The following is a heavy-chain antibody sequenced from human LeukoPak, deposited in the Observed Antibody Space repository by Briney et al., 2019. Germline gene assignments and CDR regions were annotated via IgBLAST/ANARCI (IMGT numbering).Heavy chain of an antibody. CDR1: VWTFREYF. D-gene: IGHD6-19*01. Sequence: GLSVTLPCAASVWTFREYFTSWIDQAAGQGLEGVSYISSSSSYTNYADFVKGRFTISRDNAKDSLYLQMNSLRAEDTAVYYCARVTIAVAGTFDYWGQGTLVTVSS. V-gene: IGHV3-11*03. J-gene: IGHJ4*02. CDR3: ARVTIAVAGTFDY. CDR2: ISSSSSYT.